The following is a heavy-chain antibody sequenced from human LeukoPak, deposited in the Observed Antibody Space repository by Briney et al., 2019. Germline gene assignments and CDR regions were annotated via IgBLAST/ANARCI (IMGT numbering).Heavy chain of an antibody. V-gene: IGHV3-48*01. D-gene: IGHD3-22*01. CDR2: ISSSSSTI. Sequence: GGSLRLSCAASGFTFSSYSMNWVRQAPGKGLEWFSYISSSSSTIYYADSVKGRFTISRDNAKNSLYLQMNSLRAEDTAVYYCARSLPNYYDSSGSHAFDIWGQGTMVTVSS. CDR1: GFTFSSYS. J-gene: IGHJ3*02. CDR3: ARSLPNYYDSSGSHAFDI.